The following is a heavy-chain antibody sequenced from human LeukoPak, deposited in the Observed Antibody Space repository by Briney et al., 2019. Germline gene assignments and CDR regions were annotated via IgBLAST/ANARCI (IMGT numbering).Heavy chain of an antibody. V-gene: IGHV4-31*03. Sequence: SETLSLTCTVAGGSISGRGYWWSWIRQHPGKGLEWIGYIYYSGSTYYNPSLKSRVTISVDTSKNQFSLKLSSVTAADTAVYYCARGGNAFDIWGQGTMVTVSS. CDR3: ARGGNAFDI. D-gene: IGHD1-26*01. CDR1: GGSISGRGYW. CDR2: IYYSGST. J-gene: IGHJ3*02.